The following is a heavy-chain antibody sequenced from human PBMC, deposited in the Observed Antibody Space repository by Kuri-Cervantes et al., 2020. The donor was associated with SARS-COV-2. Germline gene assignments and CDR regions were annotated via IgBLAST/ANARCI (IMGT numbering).Heavy chain of an antibody. CDR3: ARDHNDFWSGYYPLDY. Sequence: GESLKISCAASGFTVSSNYMSWVRQAPGKGLEWVSVIYSGGSTYYADSVKGRFTISRDNAKNSLYLQMNSLRAEDTAVYYCARDHNDFWSGYYPLDYWGQGTLVTVSS. D-gene: IGHD3-3*01. CDR2: IYSGGST. J-gene: IGHJ4*02. V-gene: IGHV3-66*01. CDR1: GFTVSSNY.